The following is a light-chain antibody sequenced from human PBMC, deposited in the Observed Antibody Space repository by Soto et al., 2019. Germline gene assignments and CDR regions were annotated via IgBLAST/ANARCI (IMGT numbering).Light chain of an antibody. Sequence: EIVLTQSPGTLSLSPGVRATLSCRASQTVSSSYLAWSQQKPGQAPRPLIYGASNRAAGIPDRFSGSGSGTDFTLTVSRLEPEDFAVYYCQQYHWAPDTFGQGTRLEIK. CDR2: GAS. CDR3: QQYHWAPDT. V-gene: IGKV3-20*01. CDR1: QTVSSSY. J-gene: IGKJ5*01.